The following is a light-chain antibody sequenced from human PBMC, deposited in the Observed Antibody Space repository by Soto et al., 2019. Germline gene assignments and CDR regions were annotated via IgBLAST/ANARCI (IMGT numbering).Light chain of an antibody. CDR1: QSVSSY. V-gene: IGKV3-11*01. CDR2: DAS. J-gene: IGKJ5*01. Sequence: EIVMTQSPATLSLFPGDRATLSCRASQSVSSYLAWYQQKPGQAPRLLLYDASNRATGIPARFSGSGSGTDITLNISGLEPDDFAVYCCQQRSNWITFGQGTRLEIE. CDR3: QQRSNWIT.